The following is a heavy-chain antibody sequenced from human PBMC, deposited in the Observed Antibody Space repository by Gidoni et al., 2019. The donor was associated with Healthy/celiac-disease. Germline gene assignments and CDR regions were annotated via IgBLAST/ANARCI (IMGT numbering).Heavy chain of an antibody. J-gene: IGHJ4*02. D-gene: IGHD3-22*01. Sequence: QVQLQESGPGLVKPSGTLSLTCAVSGGSISSSNWWSWVRQPPGKGLEWIGEIYHSGSTNYNPSLKSRVTISVDKSKNQFSLKLSSVTAADTAVYYCARTELGYYDSREAQFDYWGQGTLVTVSS. CDR2: IYHSGST. V-gene: IGHV4-4*02. CDR3: ARTELGYYDSREAQFDY. CDR1: GGSISSSNW.